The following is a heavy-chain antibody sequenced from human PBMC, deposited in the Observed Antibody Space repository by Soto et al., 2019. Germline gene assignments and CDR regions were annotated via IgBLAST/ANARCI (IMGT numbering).Heavy chain of an antibody. D-gene: IGHD1-7*01. Sequence: QVQLQESGPGLVKPSQTLSLTCVISGDSVSSNSAAWNWIRQSPSRGLEWLGRTYYRTRWYYDYAVSVRSRIPANPATSKNQFSLQLTSVTPEDTAVYYCAGTTSHYWYYMDVWGKGTTVTVSS. V-gene: IGHV6-1*01. J-gene: IGHJ6*03. CDR2: TYYRTRWYY. CDR3: AGTTSHYWYYMDV. CDR1: GDSVSSNSAA.